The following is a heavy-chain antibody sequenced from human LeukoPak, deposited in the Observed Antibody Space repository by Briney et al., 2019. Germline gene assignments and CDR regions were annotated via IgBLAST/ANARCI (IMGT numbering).Heavy chain of an antibody. V-gene: IGHV3-74*01. CDR1: GFTFSSYW. Sequence: GGSLRLSCAASGFTFSSYWMHWVRQAPGKGLVWVSRINSDGSSTSYADSVKGRFTTSRDNAKNTLYLQMNSLRAEDTAVYYCARTWELLPDFDYWGQGTLVTVSS. CDR3: ARTWELLPDFDY. J-gene: IGHJ4*02. CDR2: INSDGSST. D-gene: IGHD1-26*01.